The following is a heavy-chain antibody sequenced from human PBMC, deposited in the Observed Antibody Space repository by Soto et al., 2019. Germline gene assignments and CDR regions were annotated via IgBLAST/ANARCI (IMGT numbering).Heavy chain of an antibody. CDR1: GFTFNGYY. V-gene: IGHV3-11*01. J-gene: IGHJ4*02. CDR3: ARRLQWQLRPLDS. D-gene: IGHD6-19*01. CDR2: INTLSTAI. Sequence: GGSLRLSCEGSGFTFNGYYTTWIRQAPGKGLEWVAYINTLSTAIYYADSVKGRFTISRDNAKNSLYLQMNGLRAEDTATYYCARRLQWQLRPLDSWGRGTLVTVSS.